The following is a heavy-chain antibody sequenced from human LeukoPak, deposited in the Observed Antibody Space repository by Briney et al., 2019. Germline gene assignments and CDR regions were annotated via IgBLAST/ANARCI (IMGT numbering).Heavy chain of an antibody. D-gene: IGHD3-22*01. CDR2: ISGTGTTI. Sequence: GGSLRLSCAASGLTFSDYYMTWICQAPGKGLEWVSSISGTGTTIYSADSVRGRFTVSRDNARNSLFLHMNSLRAEDTAVYYCAVQITMIVVVPYFDYWGQGTLVTVSS. CDR1: GLTFSDYY. CDR3: AVQITMIVVVPYFDY. J-gene: IGHJ4*02. V-gene: IGHV3-11*04.